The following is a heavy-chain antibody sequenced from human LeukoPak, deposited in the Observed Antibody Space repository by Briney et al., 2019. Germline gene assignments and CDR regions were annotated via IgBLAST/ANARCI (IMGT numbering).Heavy chain of an antibody. CDR1: GGSFSGYY. CDR2: INHSGST. Sequence: SSETLSLTCVVYGGSFSGYYWSWIRQPPGKGLEWIGEINHSGSTNYNPSLKSRVTISVDTSKNQFSLKLSSVTAADTAVYYCARGVRTHIVVVPAAIPVWNYWGQGTLVTVSS. V-gene: IGHV4-34*01. CDR3: ARGVRTHIVVVPAAIPVWNY. J-gene: IGHJ4*02. D-gene: IGHD2-2*02.